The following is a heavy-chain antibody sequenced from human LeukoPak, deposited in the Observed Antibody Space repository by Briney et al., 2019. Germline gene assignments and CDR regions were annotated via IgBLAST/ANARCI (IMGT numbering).Heavy chain of an antibody. D-gene: IGHD3-9*01. J-gene: IGHJ6*02. CDR3: ARDDQFYDILTGYYSGYGINV. V-gene: IGHV3-7*01. CDR2: IKEDGSEK. Sequence: GGSLRLSCTGSGFSFSTYWMTWVRQAPGKGRGWVGNIKEDGSEKYYGDSVKGRFTISRDNAKNSVYLQMNSLRAEDTAVYYCARDDQFYDILTGYYSGYGINVWGQGTTVFVS. CDR1: GFSFSTYW.